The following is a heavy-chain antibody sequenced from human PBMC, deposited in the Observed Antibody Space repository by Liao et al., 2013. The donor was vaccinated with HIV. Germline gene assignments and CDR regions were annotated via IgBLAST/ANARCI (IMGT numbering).Heavy chain of an antibody. CDR2: IYHGRSA. V-gene: IGHV4-30-2*01. D-gene: IGHD1-1*01. J-gene: IGHJ2*01. Sequence: QLQLQESASGLLKPSQTLSLTCAVSGGSISSAGYSWSWIRQPPGKGLEWIGYIYHGRSAYYNPSLKSRVTISEDSSKNQFSLNLTSVTAADTAVYYCARGGATGWYFDLWGRWHPRSLSP. CDR1: GGSISSAGYS. CDR3: ARGGATGWYFDL.